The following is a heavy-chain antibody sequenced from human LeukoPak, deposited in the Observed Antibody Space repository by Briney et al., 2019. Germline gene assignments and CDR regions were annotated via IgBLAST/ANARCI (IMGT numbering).Heavy chain of an antibody. CDR3: ARYSSSATYFDS. Sequence: PGGSLRLSCAVSGLSFDTNLMSWVRQVPGKGLEWVANINQDGSQKNYLDSLRGRLTIFRDNAKNSLSLQMDSLRAEDTALYYCARYSSSATYFDSWGQGTLVTVSS. J-gene: IGHJ4*02. CDR1: GLSFDTNL. V-gene: IGHV3-7*05. D-gene: IGHD6-6*01. CDR2: INQDGSQK.